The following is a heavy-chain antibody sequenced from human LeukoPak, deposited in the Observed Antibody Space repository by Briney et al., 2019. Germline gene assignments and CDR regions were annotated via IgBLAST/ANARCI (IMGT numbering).Heavy chain of an antibody. J-gene: IGHJ5*02. CDR3: ARAPLFDP. Sequence: SEALSLTCTVSGYSISSGYYWGWIRPPPGKGLEWIGSIYHSGSTYYNPSLKSRVTISVDTSKNQFSLKLSSVTAADTAVYYCARAPLFDPWGQGTLVTVSS. V-gene: IGHV4-38-2*02. CDR1: GYSISSGYY. CDR2: IYHSGST.